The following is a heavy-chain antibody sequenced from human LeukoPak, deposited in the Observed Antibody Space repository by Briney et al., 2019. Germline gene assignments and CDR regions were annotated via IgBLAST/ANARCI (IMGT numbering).Heavy chain of an antibody. CDR2: VYYGGST. V-gene: IGHV4-59*01. CDR3: ARQNIAAAGPYAFDI. D-gene: IGHD6-13*01. J-gene: IGHJ3*02. CDR1: GGSISSYY. Sequence: SETLSLTCTVSGGSISSYYWSWIRQPPGKGLEWIGYVYYGGSTNYNPSFKSRVTISVDTSNNQFSLKLSSVTAADTAVYYCARQNIAAAGPYAFDIWGQGTVVTVSS.